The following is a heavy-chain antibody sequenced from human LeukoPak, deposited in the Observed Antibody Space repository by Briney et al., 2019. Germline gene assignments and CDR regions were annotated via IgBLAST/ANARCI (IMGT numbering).Heavy chain of an antibody. CDR2: IHHGGST. Sequence: SETLSLTCAVSGYSISSGCYWGWIRQPPGKGLEWIGSIHHGGSTYYDPSLKSRVTISLDTSKDQLSLKVRSVTAADTAVYYCARDRSPYGDYMFDFWGQGTLVTVSS. V-gene: IGHV4-38-2*02. CDR1: GYSISSGCY. J-gene: IGHJ4*02. CDR3: ARDRSPYGDYMFDF. D-gene: IGHD4-17*01.